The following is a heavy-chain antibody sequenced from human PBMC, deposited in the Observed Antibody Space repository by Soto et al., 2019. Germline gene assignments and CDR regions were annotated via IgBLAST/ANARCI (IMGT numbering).Heavy chain of an antibody. CDR1: GGSFSGYY. CDR3: ARTGIFGVVRPSSYYGMDV. J-gene: IGHJ6*02. D-gene: IGHD3-3*01. CDR2: INHSGST. Sequence: QVQLQQWGAGLLKPSETLSLTCAVYGGSFSGYYWSWIRQPPGKGLEWIGEINHSGSTNYNPSLKSRVTISVDTSKKQFSLKLSSVTAADTAVYYCARTGIFGVVRPSSYYGMDVWGQGTTVTVSS. V-gene: IGHV4-34*01.